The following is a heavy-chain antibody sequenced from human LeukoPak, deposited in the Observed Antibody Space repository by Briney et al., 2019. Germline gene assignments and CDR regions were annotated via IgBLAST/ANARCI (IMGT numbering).Heavy chain of an antibody. Sequence: SETLSLTCTVSGGSISSGAYCWSWIRQHPGKGLDWIGYFYYSGSTYYNPSLKSRVTISVDTSKNQFSLELSSVTAADTAVYYCARDLGDGSLANDYWGQRTLVTISS. J-gene: IGHJ4*02. CDR3: ARDLGDGSLANDY. V-gene: IGHV4-31*03. CDR1: GGSISSGAYC. CDR2: FYYSGST. D-gene: IGHD5-24*01.